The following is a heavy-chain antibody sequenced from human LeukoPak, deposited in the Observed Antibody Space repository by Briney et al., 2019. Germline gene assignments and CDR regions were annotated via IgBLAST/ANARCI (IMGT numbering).Heavy chain of an antibody. V-gene: IGHV4-31*03. CDR2: IYYSGST. J-gene: IGHJ4*02. D-gene: IGHD4-11*01. CDR3: ARGPVRDYSNY. Sequence: PSETLSLTCTVSGVSISSGGYYWSWIRQHPGKGLEWIGYIYYSGSTYYNPSLKSRLTISLDTSSNQFSLKLNSVTAADTAVYYCARGPVRDYSNYWGQGTLVTVSS. CDR1: GVSISSGGYY.